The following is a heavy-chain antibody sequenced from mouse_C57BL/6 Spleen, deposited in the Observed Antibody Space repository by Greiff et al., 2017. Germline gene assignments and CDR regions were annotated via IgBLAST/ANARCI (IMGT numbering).Heavy chain of an antibody. CDR3: AGAPLDGYYVGAMDY. D-gene: IGHD2-3*01. V-gene: IGHV1-7*01. Sequence: VQLQQSGAELAKPGASVTLSCKASGYTFTSYWMHWVKQRPGQGLEWIGYINPSSGYTKYNQKFKDKATLTADKSSSTAYMQLSSLTYENSAVYYCAGAPLDGYYVGAMDYWGQGTSVTVSS. CDR1: GYTFTSYW. J-gene: IGHJ4*01. CDR2: INPSSGYT.